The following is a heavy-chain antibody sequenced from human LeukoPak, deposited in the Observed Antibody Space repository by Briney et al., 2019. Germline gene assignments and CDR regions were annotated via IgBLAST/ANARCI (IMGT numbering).Heavy chain of an antibody. V-gene: IGHV1-69*01. D-gene: IGHD6-13*01. CDR1: GGTFSSYA. CDR2: IIPIFGTA. CDR3: ARIAAAGTPPRY. Sequence: SVKVSCKASGGTFSSYAISWVRQAPEQGLEWMGGIIPIFGTANYAQKFQGRVTITADESTSTAYMELSSLRSEDTAVYYCARIAAAGTPPRYWGQGTLVTVSS. J-gene: IGHJ4*02.